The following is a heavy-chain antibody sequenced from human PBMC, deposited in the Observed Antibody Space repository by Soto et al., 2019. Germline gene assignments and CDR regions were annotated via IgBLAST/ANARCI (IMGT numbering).Heavy chain of an antibody. J-gene: IGHJ6*02. Sequence: ASVKVSCKASGYSFTTHAMIWVRQAPGQRPEWMGWINTGNGNTRYSPKFQGRVNITRDTSASTAYMELSSLKSEDTAVYYCAREDQQLAYYYYYYGMDVWGQGTTVTVSS. CDR1: GYSFTTHA. V-gene: IGHV1-3*04. CDR2: INTGNGNT. D-gene: IGHD6-6*01. CDR3: AREDQQLAYYYYYYGMDV.